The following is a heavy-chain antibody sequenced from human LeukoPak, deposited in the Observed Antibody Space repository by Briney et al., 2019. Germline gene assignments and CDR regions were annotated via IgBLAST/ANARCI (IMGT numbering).Heavy chain of an antibody. D-gene: IGHD2-21*01. CDR2: IGTIGDT. CDR3: ARATVIGNAPVPGYMDV. V-gene: IGHV3-13*01. Sequence: GGSLRLSCAASGFTFSTYDMHWVRQVSGKGLEWVSAIGTIGDTFYPGSVKGRFTISRENAKNSLYLKMNGLRAGDTAVYYCARATVIGNAPVPGYMDVWGQGTTVTVS. J-gene: IGHJ6*03. CDR1: GFTFSTYD.